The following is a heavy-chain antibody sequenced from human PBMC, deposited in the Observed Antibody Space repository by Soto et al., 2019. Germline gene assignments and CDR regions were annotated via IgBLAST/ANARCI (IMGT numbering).Heavy chain of an antibody. CDR2: TRNKANSYTT. D-gene: IGHD5-12*01. Sequence: EVQLVESGGGLVQPGGSLRLSCAASGFTFSDHYMDWVRQAPGKRLEWVGRTRNKANSYTTEYAASVKGRFTISRDDSKNSLYLQMNSLKTEDTAVYYCARGDSGYDFLSFGYYGMDVWGQGTTVTVSS. V-gene: IGHV3-72*01. J-gene: IGHJ6*02. CDR1: GFTFSDHY. CDR3: ARGDSGYDFLSFGYYGMDV.